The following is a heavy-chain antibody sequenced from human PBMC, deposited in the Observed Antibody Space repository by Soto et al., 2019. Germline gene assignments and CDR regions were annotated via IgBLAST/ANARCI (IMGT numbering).Heavy chain of an antibody. CDR3: ARIGDVPYYYYGMDV. D-gene: IGHD3-16*01. Sequence: QVQLVQSGAEVKKPGASVKVSCKASGYTFSTYGISWVRQAPGQGLEWMGWINGYNGNTNYAPKLQGRITMTTDTSTTTAYMELRSLRSDDTDMYYCARIGDVPYYYYGMDVWGQGTTVPVSS. CDR1: GYTFSTYG. V-gene: IGHV1-18*01. J-gene: IGHJ6*02. CDR2: INGYNGNT.